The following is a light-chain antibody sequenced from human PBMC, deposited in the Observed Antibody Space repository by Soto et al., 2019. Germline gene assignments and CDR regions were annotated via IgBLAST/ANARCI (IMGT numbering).Light chain of an antibody. Sequence: QSVLTQPPSVSGAPGQRVTISCTGSSSNIGAGYDVHWYQQLPGTAPKLLIYGNSNRPSGVPDRFSGSKSGTSASLAITGLQAEDDADYYCQSYDSSLSDVVFGGGTKRTVL. J-gene: IGLJ2*01. CDR2: GNS. CDR3: QSYDSSLSDVV. V-gene: IGLV1-40*01. CDR1: SSNIGAGYD.